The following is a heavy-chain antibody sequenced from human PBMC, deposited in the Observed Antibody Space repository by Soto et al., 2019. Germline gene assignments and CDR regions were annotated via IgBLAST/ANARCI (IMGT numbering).Heavy chain of an antibody. CDR2: IIPIFGTA. D-gene: IGHD2-2*02. Sequence: ASVKVSCKASGGTFSSYAISWVRQAPGQGLEWMGGIIPIFGTANYAQKFQGRVTITADESTSTAYMELSSLRSEDTAVYYCASPLVQDVVVPAAIQGLDYWGQGTLVTVSS. V-gene: IGHV1-69*13. J-gene: IGHJ4*02. CDR1: GGTFSSYA. CDR3: ASPLVQDVVVPAAIQGLDY.